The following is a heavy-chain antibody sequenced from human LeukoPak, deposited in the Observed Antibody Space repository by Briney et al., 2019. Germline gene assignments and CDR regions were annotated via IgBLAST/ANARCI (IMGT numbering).Heavy chain of an antibody. D-gene: IGHD3-22*01. V-gene: IGHV4-59*06. CDR2: IYYSGST. CDR1: GGSISSYY. J-gene: IGHJ2*01. Sequence: NPSETLSLTCTVSGGSISSYYWSWIRQPPGKGLEWIGYIYYSGSTYYNPSLKSRVTISVDTSKNQFSLKLSSVTAADTAVYYCARGGYYDSSGYYGAAWWYFDLWGRGTLVTVSS. CDR3: ARGGYYDSSGYYGAAWWYFDL.